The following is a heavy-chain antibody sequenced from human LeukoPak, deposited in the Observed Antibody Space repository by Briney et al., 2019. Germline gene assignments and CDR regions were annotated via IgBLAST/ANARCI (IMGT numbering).Heavy chain of an antibody. Sequence: SQTLSLTCAVSGGSISSGGYSWSWIRQPPGKGLEWIGYIYYSGSTYYNPSLKSRVTISVDTSKNQFSLKLSSVTAADTAVYYCARTFGELSPFDYWGQGTLVTASS. V-gene: IGHV4-30-4*07. CDR1: GGSISSGGYS. CDR2: IYYSGST. D-gene: IGHD3-10*01. CDR3: ARTFGELSPFDY. J-gene: IGHJ4*02.